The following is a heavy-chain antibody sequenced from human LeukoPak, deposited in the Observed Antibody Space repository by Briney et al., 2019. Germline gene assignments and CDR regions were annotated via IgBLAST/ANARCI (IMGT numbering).Heavy chain of an antibody. D-gene: IGHD5-24*01. Sequence: SETLSLTCTVSGGSISSYYWSWIRQPAGKGLEWIGRIYTSGSTNYNPSPKSRVTMSVDTSKNQFSLKLSSVTAADTAVYYCARDRGDGYKLDAFDIWGQGTMVTVSS. CDR1: GGSISSYY. V-gene: IGHV4-4*07. CDR2: IYTSGST. CDR3: ARDRGDGYKLDAFDI. J-gene: IGHJ3*02.